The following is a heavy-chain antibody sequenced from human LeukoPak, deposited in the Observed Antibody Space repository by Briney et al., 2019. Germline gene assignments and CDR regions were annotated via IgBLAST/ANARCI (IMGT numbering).Heavy chain of an antibody. D-gene: IGHD3-10*01. Sequence: SETLSLTCAVSGGSISSGGYSWSWIRQPPGKGLEWIGYIYHSGGTYYNPSLKSRVTISVDRSKNQFSLKLSSVTAADTAVYYCARVNYYGSGSSGGLDYWGQGTLVTVSS. CDR1: GGSISSGGYS. CDR3: ARVNYYGSGSSGGLDY. V-gene: IGHV4-30-2*01. J-gene: IGHJ4*02. CDR2: IYHSGGT.